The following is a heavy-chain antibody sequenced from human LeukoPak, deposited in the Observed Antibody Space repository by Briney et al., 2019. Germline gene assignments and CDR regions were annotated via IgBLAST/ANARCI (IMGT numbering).Heavy chain of an antibody. CDR3: ARRNSLDI. V-gene: IGHV3-48*02. Sequence: PGGSLRLSCEASGFTFSTNSMNWVRQAPGKGLEWLSYISPTSSTIYYADSVKGRFTISRDNAKNSLSLLMNSLRDEDTAVYYCARRNSLDIWGQGTMVTVSS. CDR1: GFTFSTNS. D-gene: IGHD4-11*01. J-gene: IGHJ3*02. CDR2: ISPTSSTI.